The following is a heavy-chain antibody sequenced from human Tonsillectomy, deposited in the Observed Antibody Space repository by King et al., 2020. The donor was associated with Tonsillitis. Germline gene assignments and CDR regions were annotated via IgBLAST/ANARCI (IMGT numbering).Heavy chain of an antibody. D-gene: IGHD3-10*01. J-gene: IGHJ6*02. Sequence: QLVQSGGGLVQPGRSLRLSCAASGFTFDNYAMHWFRQAPGKGLEWVSGISWSSGSMGYGDFVKGRFTISRDNAKNSLYLQMNSLRAEDSAFYYCAKDMGGSGRYFYGMDVWGQGTTVTVSS. CDR3: AKDMGGSGRYFYGMDV. V-gene: IGHV3-9*01. CDR2: ISWSSGSM. CDR1: GFTFDNYA.